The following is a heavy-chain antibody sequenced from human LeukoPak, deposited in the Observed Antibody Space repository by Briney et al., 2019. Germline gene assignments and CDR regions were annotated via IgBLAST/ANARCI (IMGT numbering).Heavy chain of an antibody. V-gene: IGHV3-33*01. J-gene: IGHJ4*02. CDR3: AREYYSDSSGSDY. CDR2: IWSDGSNE. Sequence: GRSLRLSCAASGFTFSNYGMYWVRQAPGKGLEWVAVIWSDGSNEYYADSVKGRFTISRDNSKNTLYLQMNSLRAEDTAVYYCAREYYSDSSGSDYWGQGTLVTVSS. D-gene: IGHD3-22*01. CDR1: GFTFSNYG.